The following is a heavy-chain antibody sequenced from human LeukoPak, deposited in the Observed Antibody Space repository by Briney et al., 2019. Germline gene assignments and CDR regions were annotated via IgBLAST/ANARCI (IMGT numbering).Heavy chain of an antibody. CDR1: GYTFTGYY. Sequence: ASEKVSCKASGYTFTGYYMHWVRQAPGQGLEWMGWINPNSGGTNYAQKFQGWVTMTRDTSISTAYMELSRLRSDDTAVYYCARDYQGGDFDYWGQGTLVTVSS. V-gene: IGHV1-2*04. D-gene: IGHD2-2*01. J-gene: IGHJ4*02. CDR2: INPNSGGT. CDR3: ARDYQGGDFDY.